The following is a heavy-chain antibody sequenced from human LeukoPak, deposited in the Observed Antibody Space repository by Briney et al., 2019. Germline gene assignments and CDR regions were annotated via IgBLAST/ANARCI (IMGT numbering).Heavy chain of an antibody. J-gene: IGHJ4*02. D-gene: IGHD3-22*01. CDR3: ARDRSYYYDSSGYFDY. CDR2: ISAYNGNT. V-gene: IGHV1-18*01. Sequence: ASVKVSCKAPGYTVTSYGISWVRQAPGQGLEWMGWISAYNGNTNYSQKLQGGETITTDTSTSTAYMELRSLRSDDTAVYYCARDRSYYYDSSGYFDYWGQGTLVTVSP. CDR1: GYTVTSYG.